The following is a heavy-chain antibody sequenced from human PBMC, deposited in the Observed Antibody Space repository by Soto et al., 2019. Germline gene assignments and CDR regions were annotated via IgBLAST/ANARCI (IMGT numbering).Heavy chain of an antibody. CDR2: INHSGST. D-gene: IGHD2-2*01. Sequence: SETLSLTCAVYGGSFSGYYWSWIRQPPGKGLEWIGEINHSGSTNYNPSLKSRVTISVDTSKNQFSLKLSSVTAADTAVYYCARGQRCSSTSCYGLVLGYYYYGMDVWGQGTTVTVSS. CDR1: GGSFSGYY. J-gene: IGHJ6*02. V-gene: IGHV4-34*01. CDR3: ARGQRCSSTSCYGLVLGYYYYGMDV.